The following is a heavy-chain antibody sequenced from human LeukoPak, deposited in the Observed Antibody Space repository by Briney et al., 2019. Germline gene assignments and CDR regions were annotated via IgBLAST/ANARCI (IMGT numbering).Heavy chain of an antibody. CDR1: GGSISSYY. V-gene: IGHV4-34*01. J-gene: IGHJ4*02. D-gene: IGHD7-27*01. CDR2: INHSGST. Sequence: SETLSLTCTVSGGSISSYYWSWIRQPPGKGLEWIGEINHSGSTNYNPSLKSRVTISVDTSKNQFSLKLSSVTAADTAVCYCARSGVPQRWGQGTLVTVSS. CDR3: ARSGVPQR.